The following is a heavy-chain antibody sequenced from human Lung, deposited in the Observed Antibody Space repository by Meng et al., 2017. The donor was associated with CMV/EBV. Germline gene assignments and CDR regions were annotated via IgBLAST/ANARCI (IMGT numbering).Heavy chain of an antibody. CDR2: IRSIGVDK. CDR3: ARDRPLYFFDY. Sequence: GESMKISCAAAGSFLSDFHMSWIRQTRGKGLEWVSNIRSIGVDKYYADSVKGRFTISRDDAKKSLYLQMNSLRAEDTAVYYCARDRPLYFFDYWGQGVLVTVSS. V-gene: IGHV3-11*01. J-gene: IGHJ4*02. CDR1: GSFLSDFH.